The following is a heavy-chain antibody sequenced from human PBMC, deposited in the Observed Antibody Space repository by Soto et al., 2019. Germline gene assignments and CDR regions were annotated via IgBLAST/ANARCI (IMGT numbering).Heavy chain of an antibody. V-gene: IGHV1-69*01. D-gene: IGHD2-15*01. CDR3: ARARGYCSGGSCYSSTGNYYYGMDV. J-gene: IGHJ6*02. Sequence: QVQLVQSGAEVKKPGSSVKVSCKASGGTFSSYAISWVRQAPGQGLEWMGGIIPIFGTANYAQKFQGRVTIPADESTSTAYMELSSLRSEDTAVYYCARARGYCSGGSCYSSTGNYYYGMDVWGQGTTVTVSS. CDR1: GGTFSSYA. CDR2: IIPIFGTA.